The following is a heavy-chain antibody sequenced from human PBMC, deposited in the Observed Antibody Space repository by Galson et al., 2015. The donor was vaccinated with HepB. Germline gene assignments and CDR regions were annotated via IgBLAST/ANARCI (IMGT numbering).Heavy chain of an antibody. CDR3: ARDYYDSSLYYPVGWYFDL. V-gene: IGHV1-18*04. CDR1: GYTFTSYG. D-gene: IGHD3-22*01. CDR2: ISAYNGNT. J-gene: IGHJ2*01. Sequence: QSGAEVKKPGASVKVSCKASGYTFTSYGISWVRQIPGQGLEWMGWISAYNGNTNYAQKLQGRVTMTTDTSTGTAYMELRSLRSDDTAVYYCARDYYDSSLYYPVGWYFDLWCRGSLVTVSS.